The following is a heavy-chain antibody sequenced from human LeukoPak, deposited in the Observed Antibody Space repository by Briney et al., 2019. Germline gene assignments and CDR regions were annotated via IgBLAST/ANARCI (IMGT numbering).Heavy chain of an antibody. Sequence: ASVKVSCMVSVYTLTELSMHWVRQAPGKGLEWMGGFYPEDGVTIYAQKFQGRVTMTEDTATDTAYMELSSLRSEDTAVYYCATDLPCGCDCYSQYFQHLGQGTLVTVSS. CDR1: VYTLTELS. D-gene: IGHD2-21*02. CDR3: ATDLPCGCDCYSQYFQH. J-gene: IGHJ1*01. V-gene: IGHV1-24*01. CDR2: FYPEDGVT.